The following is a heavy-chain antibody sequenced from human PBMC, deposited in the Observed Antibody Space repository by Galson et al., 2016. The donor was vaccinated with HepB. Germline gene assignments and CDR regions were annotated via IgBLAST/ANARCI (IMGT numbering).Heavy chain of an antibody. CDR1: GDSVSSSRAA. V-gene: IGHV6-1*01. CDR3: ARAVEYYTFWSRLYGMDG. CDR2: TYYRLKWNN. J-gene: IGHJ6*02. D-gene: IGHD3-3*01. Sequence: CAISGDSVSSSRAAWNWIRQSPSRGLEWLGRTYYRLKWNNDYAVSVKSRIIINPDTSKNQFSLQLKSVTPEDTAVYYCARAVEYYTFWSRLYGMDGWGQGTTVIVSS.